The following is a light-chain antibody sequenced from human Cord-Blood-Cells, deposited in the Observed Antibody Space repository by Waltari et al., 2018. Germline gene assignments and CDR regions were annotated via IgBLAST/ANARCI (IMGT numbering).Light chain of an antibody. V-gene: IGKV1-39*01. CDR1: QSLRNY. J-gene: IGKJ4*01. CDR2: AAS. CDR3: QQSYSTLLT. Sequence: DIQMTQSPSSLSASVGDRVTITCRASQSLRNYLNWYQQKPGKAPQLLIYAASSLQSGVPARFSGSGSGTDFTLNISRLQPEDFAAYYCQQSYSTLLTFGGGTKVEIK.